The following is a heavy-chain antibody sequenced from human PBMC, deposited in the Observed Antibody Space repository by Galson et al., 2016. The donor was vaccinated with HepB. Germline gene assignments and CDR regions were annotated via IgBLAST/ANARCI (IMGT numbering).Heavy chain of an antibody. V-gene: IGHV3-74*01. Sequence: SLRLSCAASGFTFSRHWMHWVRRVPGKRLVWVSHINSDGNNKNYADSAKGRFTISRDNAKNTLFLQMSSLRAEDTAVYYCARGLGVETNHGIDYWGQGILVTVSS. J-gene: IGHJ4*02. D-gene: IGHD4-23*01. CDR3: ARGLGVETNHGIDY. CDR1: GFTFSRHW. CDR2: INSDGNNK.